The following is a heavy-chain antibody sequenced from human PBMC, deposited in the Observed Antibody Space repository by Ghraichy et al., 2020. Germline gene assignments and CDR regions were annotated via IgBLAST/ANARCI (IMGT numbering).Heavy chain of an antibody. CDR1: GGSISSSSYY. CDR3: ARLYSSSWYFDY. V-gene: IGHV4-39*01. J-gene: IGHJ4*02. CDR2: IYYSGST. D-gene: IGHD6-13*01. Sequence: GSLRLSCTVSGGSISSSSYYWGWIRQPPGKGLEWIGSIYYSGSTYYNPSLKSRVTISVDTSKNQFSLKLSSVTAADTAVYYCARLYSSSWYFDYWGQGTLVTVSS.